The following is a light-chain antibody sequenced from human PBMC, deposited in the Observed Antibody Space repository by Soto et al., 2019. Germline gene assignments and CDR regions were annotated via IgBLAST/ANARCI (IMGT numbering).Light chain of an antibody. J-gene: IGKJ4*01. Sequence: EIVLTQSPATLSLSPGERATLSCRASQSVSSYLAWYQQKPCQAPRLLIYDASNSATGIPARFSGSGSGTDITLTISSLEPEDFAVYCCQQRSNWPLTFGGGTKVEIK. V-gene: IGKV3-11*01. CDR2: DAS. CDR3: QQRSNWPLT. CDR1: QSVSSY.